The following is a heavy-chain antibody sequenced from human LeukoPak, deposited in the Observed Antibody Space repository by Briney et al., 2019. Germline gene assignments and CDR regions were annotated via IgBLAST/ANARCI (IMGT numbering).Heavy chain of an antibody. CDR1: GGTFSSYA. D-gene: IGHD2-21*02. Sequence: ASVKVSCKASGGTFSSYAIRWVRQAPGQGLEWMGRIIPILGIANYAQKFQGRVTITADKPTSTAYMELSSLRSEDTAVYYCARIAYCGGDCYSGGGWFDPWGQGTLVTVSS. V-gene: IGHV1-69*04. J-gene: IGHJ5*02. CDR3: ARIAYCGGDCYSGGGWFDP. CDR2: IIPILGIA.